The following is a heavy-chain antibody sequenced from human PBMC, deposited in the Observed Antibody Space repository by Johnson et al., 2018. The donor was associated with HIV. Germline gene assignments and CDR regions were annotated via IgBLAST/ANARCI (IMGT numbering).Heavy chain of an antibody. CDR2: IYSGGST. V-gene: IGHV3-NL1*01. D-gene: IGHD3-10*01. J-gene: IGHJ3*02. CDR3: AREKPRLVQGVLDAFDI. CDR1: GFTFSSYG. Sequence: QVQLVESGGGVVQPGRSLRLSCAASGFTFSSYGMHWVRQAPGKGLEWVSVIYSGGSTYYADSVKGRFTISRDNSKNTLYLQMNSLRVEDTAVYYCAREKPRLVQGVLDAFDIWVQGTMVTVSS.